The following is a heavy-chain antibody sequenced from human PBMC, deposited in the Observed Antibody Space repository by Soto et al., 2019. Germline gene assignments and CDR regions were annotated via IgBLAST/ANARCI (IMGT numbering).Heavy chain of an antibody. CDR2: INAGNGNT. D-gene: IGHD6-19*01. V-gene: IGHV1-3*01. Sequence: ASVKVSCKASGYTFTSYAMHWVRQAPGQRLEWMGWINAGNGNTKYSQKFQGRVTITRDTSASTAYMELSSLRSEDTAVYYCARDLAVAGTYPNWFDPWGQGTLVTVSS. CDR1: GYTFTSYA. CDR3: ARDLAVAGTYPNWFDP. J-gene: IGHJ5*02.